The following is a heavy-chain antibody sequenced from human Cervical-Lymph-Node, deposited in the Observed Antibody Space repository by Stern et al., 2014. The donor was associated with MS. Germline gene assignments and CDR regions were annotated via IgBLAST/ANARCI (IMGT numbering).Heavy chain of an antibody. Sequence: QVQLVQSGGGVVQPGRSLRLSCAASGFSFSRYAMHWVRQAPGKGLEWVALIWYGESNPSYAASVTGRFTISRDNYKNTLYLQINSLRAEDTAVYYCASAYSSSHYYFDYWGQGTLVTVSS. J-gene: IGHJ4*02. CDR1: GFSFSRYA. CDR2: IWYGESNP. CDR3: ASAYSSSHYYFDY. V-gene: IGHV3-33*01. D-gene: IGHD6-13*01.